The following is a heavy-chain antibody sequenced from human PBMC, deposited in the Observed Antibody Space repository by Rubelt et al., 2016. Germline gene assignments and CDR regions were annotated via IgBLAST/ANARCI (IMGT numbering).Heavy chain of an antibody. CDR1: GFTFSSYA. Sequence: EVQLLESGGDLVQPGGSLRLSCAASGFTFSSYAMSWVRQAPGKGLEWVSAISATGGDTYYADSVKGRFTISRDNSNNTLYLQMNSLRAEDTALYYCAKNYGGLAVTGMGDWGQGTLVTVSS. D-gene: IGHD6-19*01. V-gene: IGHV3-23*01. J-gene: IGHJ4*02. CDR2: ISATGGDT. CDR3: AKNYGGLAVTGMGD.